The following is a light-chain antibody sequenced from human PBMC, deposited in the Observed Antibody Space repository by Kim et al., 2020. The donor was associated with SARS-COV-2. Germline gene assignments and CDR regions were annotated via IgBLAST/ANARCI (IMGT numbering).Light chain of an antibody. CDR2: DVS. CDR1: QSISTW. J-gene: IGKJ2*01. Sequence: DIQMTQSPSTLSAYLVARVTITCRASQSISTWLAWYQQKPGKAPKLLMYDVSSLQSGVPPRFSGSGSGTEFTFTISSLQPDDFATYYCQHYNSHPFTFGQVTKLEI. V-gene: IGKV1-5*01. CDR3: QHYNSHPFT.